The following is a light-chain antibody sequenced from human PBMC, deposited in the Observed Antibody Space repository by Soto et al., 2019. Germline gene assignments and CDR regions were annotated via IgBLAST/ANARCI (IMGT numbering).Light chain of an antibody. CDR2: DAS. CDR3: QQYNTYSPWT. Sequence: DIQMTQSPSTLSASVGDRVTIACRASQSVSNWLAWYQQKPGKAPKLLIYDASSLESGVPSRFSGSGSGTEFTLTISSLQPDDFATYYCQQYNTYSPWTFGKGTKVEVK. V-gene: IGKV1-5*01. J-gene: IGKJ1*01. CDR1: QSVSNW.